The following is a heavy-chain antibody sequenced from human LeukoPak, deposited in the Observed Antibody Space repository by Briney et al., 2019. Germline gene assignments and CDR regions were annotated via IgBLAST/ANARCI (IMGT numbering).Heavy chain of an antibody. Sequence: GGSLRLSCAASGFTVSSDYMSWVRQAPGKGLEWVSVIYNDGSTYYADSVKGRFTISRDNSKNTLYLQLNSLRDEDTAVYYCARGWGFFDYWGQGTLVTVSS. CDR1: GFTVSSDY. D-gene: IGHD7-27*01. J-gene: IGHJ4*02. CDR3: ARGWGFFDY. CDR2: IYNDGST. V-gene: IGHV3-66*01.